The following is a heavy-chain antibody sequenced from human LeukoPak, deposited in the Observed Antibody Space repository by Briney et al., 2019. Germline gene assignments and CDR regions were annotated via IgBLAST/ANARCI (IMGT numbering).Heavy chain of an antibody. CDR2: IIPIFGTA. CDR1: GGTFSSYA. V-gene: IGHV1-69*05. D-gene: IGHD3-3*02. J-gene: IGHJ4*02. CDR3: ARGHWSPASDFDY. Sequence: GASVKVSCKASGGTFSSYAISWVRQAPGQGLEWMGGIIPIFGTANYAQKLQGRVTMTTDTSTSTAYMELRSLRSDDTAVYYCARGHWSPASDFDYWGQGTLVTVSS.